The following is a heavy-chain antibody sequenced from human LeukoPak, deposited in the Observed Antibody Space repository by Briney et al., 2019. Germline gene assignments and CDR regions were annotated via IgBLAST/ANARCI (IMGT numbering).Heavy chain of an antibody. CDR3: AKDPRRHYYDSSGYFDY. CDR2: ISGSGGST. J-gene: IGHJ4*02. D-gene: IGHD3-22*01. Sequence: GRSLRLSCAASGFTFSSYAMSWVRQAPGKGLEWVSAISGSGGSTYYADSVKGRFTISRDNSKNTLYLQMNSLRAEDTAVYYCAKDPRRHYYDSSGYFDYWGQGTLVTVSS. V-gene: IGHV3-23*01. CDR1: GFTFSSYA.